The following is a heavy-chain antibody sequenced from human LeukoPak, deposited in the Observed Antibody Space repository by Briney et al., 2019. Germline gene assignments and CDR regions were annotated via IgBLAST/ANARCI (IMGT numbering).Heavy chain of an antibody. D-gene: IGHD3-10*01. V-gene: IGHV4-39*07. Sequence: SETLSPTCTVSGGSISSSSYYWGWIRQPPGKGLEWIGSIYYSGSTYYNPSLKSRVTISVDTSKNQFSLKLSSVTAADTAVYYCAREYGSGSYTDYWGQGTLVTVSS. CDR1: GGSISSSSYY. J-gene: IGHJ4*02. CDR2: IYYSGST. CDR3: AREYGSGSYTDY.